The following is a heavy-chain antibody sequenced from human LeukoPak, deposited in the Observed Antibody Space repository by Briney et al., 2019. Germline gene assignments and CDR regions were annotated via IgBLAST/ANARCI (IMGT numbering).Heavy chain of an antibody. D-gene: IGHD3-22*01. J-gene: IGHJ4*02. CDR2: IYPGDSDT. CDR1: GYSFTSYW. V-gene: IGHV5-51*01. Sequence: GESLEISCKGSGYSFTSYWIGWVRQMPGKGLEWMGIIYPGDSDTRYSPSFQGQVTISDDKSISNAYLKWSSLKASDTAMYYCARSGSSGYSRTDYWGQGTLVTVSS. CDR3: ARSGSSGYSRTDY.